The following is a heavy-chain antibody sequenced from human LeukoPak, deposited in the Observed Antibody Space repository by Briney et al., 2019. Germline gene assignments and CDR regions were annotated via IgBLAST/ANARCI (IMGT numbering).Heavy chain of an antibody. Sequence: PSETLSLTCTVSGGSISSGGYYWGWIRQPPGKGLEWIGSIYYSGSTYYNPSLKSRVTISVDTSKNQFSLKLSSVTAADTAVYYCARDRAGYCSSTSCPDDAFDIWGQGTMVTVSS. V-gene: IGHV4-39*01. J-gene: IGHJ3*02. CDR3: ARDRAGYCSSTSCPDDAFDI. D-gene: IGHD2-2*01. CDR1: GGSISSGGYY. CDR2: IYYSGST.